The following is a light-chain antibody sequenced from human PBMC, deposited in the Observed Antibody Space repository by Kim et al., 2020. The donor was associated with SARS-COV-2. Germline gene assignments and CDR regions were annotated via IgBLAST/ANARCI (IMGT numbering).Light chain of an antibody. Sequence: NSMLTQPHSVSESPGKTVTISCTRSSGSIASNYVQWYQQRPGSAPTTVIYEDNQRPSGVPDRFSGSIDSSSNSASLTISGLKTEDEADYYCQSYDSSSWVFGGGTQLTVL. J-gene: IGLJ3*02. V-gene: IGLV6-57*03. CDR2: EDN. CDR3: QSYDSSSWV. CDR1: SGSIASNY.